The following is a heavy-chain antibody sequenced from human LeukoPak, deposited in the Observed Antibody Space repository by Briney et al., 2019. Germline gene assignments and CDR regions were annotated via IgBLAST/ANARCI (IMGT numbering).Heavy chain of an antibody. CDR1: GGSISRGSYY. J-gene: IGHJ6*03. D-gene: IGHD3-10*01. Sequence: SQTLSLTCTVSGGSISRGSYYWNWIRQPAGEGLEWIGRVYTSGSTNYNPSLKSRVTISGDMTKNQFSLKLTSVTAADTAVYYCATTMVRDYYYYCMDVWGKGTTVTISS. CDR3: ATTMVRDYYYYCMDV. CDR2: VYTSGST. V-gene: IGHV4-61*02.